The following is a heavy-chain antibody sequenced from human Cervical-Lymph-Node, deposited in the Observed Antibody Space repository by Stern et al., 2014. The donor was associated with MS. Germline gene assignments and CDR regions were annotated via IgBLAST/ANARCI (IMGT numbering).Heavy chain of an antibody. CDR3: AREALLGGNYYALDV. V-gene: IGHV1-69*06. D-gene: IGHD2-15*01. Sequence: QVQLVQSGAEVKKPGSSVKVSCKAFGGTFSSYTMSWVRQAPGQGLEWMGRSTPIFGTANYAPKFQDRVTITADKFTSTAYMALNSLRSEDTAVYYCAREALLGGNYYALDVWGQGTTVTVSS. CDR2: STPIFGTA. CDR1: GGTFSSYT. J-gene: IGHJ6*02.